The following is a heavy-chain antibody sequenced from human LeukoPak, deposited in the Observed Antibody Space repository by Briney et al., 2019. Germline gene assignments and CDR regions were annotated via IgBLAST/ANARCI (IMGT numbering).Heavy chain of an antibody. CDR1: GGSISSGSYY. D-gene: IGHD4-23*01. J-gene: IGHJ4*02. CDR2: IYTSGST. CDR3: ARDSGTVVTLDY. V-gene: IGHV4-61*02. Sequence: SQTLSLTCTVSGGSISSGSYYWSWIRQPAGKGLEWVGRIYTSGSTNYNPSLKSRVTISVDTSKNQFSLKLSSVTAADTAVYYCARDSGTVVTLDYWGQGTLVTVSS.